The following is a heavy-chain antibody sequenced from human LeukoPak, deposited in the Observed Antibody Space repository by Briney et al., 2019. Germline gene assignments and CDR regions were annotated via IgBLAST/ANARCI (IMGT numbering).Heavy chain of an antibody. CDR3: ARDPYSGGYGDYYYYYYMDL. CDR2: ISYDGSNK. V-gene: IGHV3-30*03. Sequence: PGRSLRLSCAAYGFTFSSYGMHWVRQAPGKGLEWVAVISYDGSNKYYADSVKGRFTISRDNAKNSLYLQMNSLRAEDTAVYYCARDPYSGGYGDYYYYYYMDLWGQGTTVTISS. D-gene: IGHD1-26*01. CDR1: GFTFSSYG. J-gene: IGHJ6*03.